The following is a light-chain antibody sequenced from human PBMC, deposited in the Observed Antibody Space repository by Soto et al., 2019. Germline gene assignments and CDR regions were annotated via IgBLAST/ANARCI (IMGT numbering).Light chain of an antibody. CDR3: AAGDHSLSGCFI. V-gene: IGLV1-44*01. Sequence: QSVLTQPPSASGTPGRSVTISCSGSRSNIGSNTVTWYQQVPGTAPKLLIYSTNQRPSGVPDRFSASKSGTSASLTISGLKAEVEVDYYGAAGDHSLSGCFIFGGGPKLPDL. CDR1: RSNIGSNT. CDR2: STN. J-gene: IGLJ2*01.